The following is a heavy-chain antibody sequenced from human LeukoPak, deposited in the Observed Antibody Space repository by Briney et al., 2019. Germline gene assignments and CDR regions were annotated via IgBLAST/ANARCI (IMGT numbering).Heavy chain of an antibody. CDR1: GGSISSYY. CDR2: IYYSGGT. Sequence: SETLSLTCTVSGGSISSYYWSWIRQPPGKGLEWIGYIYYSGGTNYNPSLKSRVTISVDTSKNQFSLKLSSVTAADTAVYYCARDNRSNYYDSSGYYPVWFDPWGQGTLVTVSS. V-gene: IGHV4-59*01. J-gene: IGHJ5*02. CDR3: ARDNRSNYYDSSGYYPVWFDP. D-gene: IGHD3-22*01.